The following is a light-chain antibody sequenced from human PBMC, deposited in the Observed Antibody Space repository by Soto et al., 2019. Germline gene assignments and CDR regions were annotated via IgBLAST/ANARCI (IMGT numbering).Light chain of an antibody. Sequence: DIQITQSPSSLTASVGDRVTITCRASQDIITWLAWYQQKPGKAPNLLMYGASYLKSGVPTRFSGSGSGTDFTLTISSLQPEDFAIYYCQQTYTTPEITFGQGTRLEIK. V-gene: IGKV1-12*01. J-gene: IGKJ5*01. CDR2: GAS. CDR1: QDIITW. CDR3: QQTYTTPEIT.